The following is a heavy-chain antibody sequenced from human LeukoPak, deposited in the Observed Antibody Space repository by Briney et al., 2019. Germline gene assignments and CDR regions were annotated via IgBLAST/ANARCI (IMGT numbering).Heavy chain of an antibody. D-gene: IGHD4-11*01. CDR2: INPNSGGT. CDR3: ALGMTTVRDWFDP. CDR1: GYTFTGYY. J-gene: IGHJ5*02. V-gene: IGHV1-2*02. Sequence: ASVKISCKASGYTFTGYYMHWVRQAPGQELEWMGWINPNSGGTNYAQKFQGRVTMTRDTSISTAYMELSRLRSDDTAVYYCALGMTTVRDWFDPWGQGTLVTVSS.